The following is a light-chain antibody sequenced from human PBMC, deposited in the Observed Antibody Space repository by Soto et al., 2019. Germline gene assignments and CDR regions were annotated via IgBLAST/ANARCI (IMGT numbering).Light chain of an antibody. V-gene: IGLV2-8*01. Sequence: QSALTQPPSASGSPGQSVTISCTGTSSDVGGYTYVSWYQQHPGEAPKLIIYEVTKRPSGVPDRFSGSKSGSTASLTVSGLQAEDEADYYCSSYAGNNNVVFGGGTKLTVL. CDR1: SSDVGGYTY. CDR3: SSYAGNNNVV. CDR2: EVT. J-gene: IGLJ2*01.